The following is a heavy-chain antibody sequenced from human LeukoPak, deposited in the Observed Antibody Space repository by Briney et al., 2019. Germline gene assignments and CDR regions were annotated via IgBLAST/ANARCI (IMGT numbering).Heavy chain of an antibody. D-gene: IGHD3-9*01. J-gene: IGHJ4*02. V-gene: IGHV4-39*01. CDR1: GGSISSSSYY. Sequence: PSETLSLTCTVSGGSISSSSYYWGWIRQPPGKGLEWIGSIYYSGSTYYNPSLKSRVTISVDTSKNQFSLKLSSVTAADTAVYYCARLGGGLRYFDSAPRTDYWGQGTLVTVSS. CDR3: ARLGGGLRYFDSAPRTDY. CDR2: IYYSGST.